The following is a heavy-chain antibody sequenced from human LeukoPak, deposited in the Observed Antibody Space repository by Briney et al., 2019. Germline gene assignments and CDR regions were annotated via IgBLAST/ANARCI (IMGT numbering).Heavy chain of an antibody. V-gene: IGHV1-69*04. J-gene: IGHJ4*02. CDR1: GGTFSSYA. CDR2: IIPILGIA. Sequence: SVKVSCKASGGTFSSYAISRVRQAPGQGLEWMGRIIPILGIANYAQKFQGRVTITADKSTSTACMELSSLRSEDTAVYYCAREGPSSASDYWGQGTLVTVSS. CDR3: AREGPSSASDY.